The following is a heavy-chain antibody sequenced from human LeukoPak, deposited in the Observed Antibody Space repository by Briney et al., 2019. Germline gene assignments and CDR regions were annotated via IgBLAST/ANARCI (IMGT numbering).Heavy chain of an antibody. CDR3: VRDCSSASLSSGCYYAMDV. V-gene: IGHV3-7*03. J-gene: IGHJ6*04. CDR1: GFTFNDYW. Sequence: GGSLRLSCAASGFTFNDYWMTWVRQAPGKGLEWVAHIKQDGGEKYYVDSLKGRFTISRDNAKNSLFLQMNSLRAEDKAVYYCVRDCSSASLSSGCYYAMDVWGKGTTVTVSS. CDR2: IKQDGGEK. D-gene: IGHD2-2*01.